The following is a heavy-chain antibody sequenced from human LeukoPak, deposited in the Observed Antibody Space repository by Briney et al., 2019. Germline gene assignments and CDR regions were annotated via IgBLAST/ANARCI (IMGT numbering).Heavy chain of an antibody. CDR1: GGSFSGYY. CDR3: ARVKRATTTRRNWFDP. Sequence: SETLSLTCAVYGGSFSGYYWSWIRQPPGKGLEWIGEINHSGSTNYNPSLKSRVTISVDTSKNRFSLKLSSVTAADTAVYYCARVKRATTTRRNWFDPWGQGTLVTVSS. J-gene: IGHJ5*02. V-gene: IGHV4-34*01. CDR2: INHSGST. D-gene: IGHD1-1*01.